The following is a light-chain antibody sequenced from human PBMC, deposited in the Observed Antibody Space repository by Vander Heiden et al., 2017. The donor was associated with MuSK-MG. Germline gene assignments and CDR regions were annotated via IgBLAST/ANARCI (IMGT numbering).Light chain of an antibody. CDR1: QGISSY. CDR2: AAS. Sequence: AIRMTQSPSSFSASTGDRVTITCRASQGISSYLAWYQQKPGKAPKLLIYAASTLQSGVPSRFSGSGSGTDFTLTISCLQSEDFATYYCQQDDSYPHTFGRGTKVDIK. CDR3: QQDDSYPHT. V-gene: IGKV1-8*01. J-gene: IGKJ3*01.